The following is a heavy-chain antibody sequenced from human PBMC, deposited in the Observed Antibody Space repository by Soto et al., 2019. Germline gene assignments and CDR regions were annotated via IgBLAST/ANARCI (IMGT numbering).Heavy chain of an antibody. V-gene: IGHV3-13*01. CDR3: ARQDRYCSSTSCHSVFDY. J-gene: IGHJ4*02. CDR1: GFTFSSYD. Sequence: PGGSLRLSCAASGFTFSSYDMHWVRQATGKGLEWVSAIGTAGDTYYPGSVKGRFTISRENAKNSLYLQMNSLRAGDTAVYYCARQDRYCSSTSCHSVFDYWGQGTLVTVSS. CDR2: IGTAGDT. D-gene: IGHD2-2*01.